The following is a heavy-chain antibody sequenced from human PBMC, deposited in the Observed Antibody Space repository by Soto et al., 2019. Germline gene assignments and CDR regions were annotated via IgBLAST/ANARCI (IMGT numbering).Heavy chain of an antibody. D-gene: IGHD2-21*02. CDR2: IIPIFGTT. CDR1: GGTFSNYP. J-gene: IGHJ4*02. V-gene: IGHV1-69*01. CDR3: ARGLYCGGGCYSHFDY. Sequence: VQLVQSGAEVKKPGSSVKVSCKASGGTFSNYPFIWVRQAPGQGLDWMGGIIPIFGTTDYGQRFQGRVTITADESTNTAYMELSSLRSDDTAEYYCARGLYCGGGCYSHFDYWGQGTLVTVSS.